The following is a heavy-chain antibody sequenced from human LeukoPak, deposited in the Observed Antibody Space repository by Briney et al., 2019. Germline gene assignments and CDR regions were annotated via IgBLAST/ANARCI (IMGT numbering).Heavy chain of an antibody. J-gene: IGHJ5*02. Sequence: QPGGSLRLTCAASGFTFSSYAMSWVRQAPGKGPEWVSALSGSGGSTYYADSVKGRFTISRDNSTNTLYLQMNSLRAEDTAVYYCAKDSFPFIPAAENWFDPWGQGTLVTVSS. CDR1: GFTFSSYA. V-gene: IGHV3-23*01. D-gene: IGHD2-2*01. CDR3: AKDSFPFIPAAENWFDP. CDR2: LSGSGGST.